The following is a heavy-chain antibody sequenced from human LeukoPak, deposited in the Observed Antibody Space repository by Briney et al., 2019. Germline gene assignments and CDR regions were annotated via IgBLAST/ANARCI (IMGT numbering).Heavy chain of an antibody. CDR3: ANGPTTVTTGWFDP. V-gene: IGHV3-21*04. Sequence: GGSLRLSCAASGFTFSSYSMNWVRQAPGKGLEWVSSISSSSSYIYYADSVKGRFTISRDNAKNSLYLQMNSLRAEDTAVYYCANGPTTVTTGWFDPWGQGTLVTVSS. J-gene: IGHJ5*02. CDR2: ISSSSSYI. D-gene: IGHD4-17*01. CDR1: GFTFSSYS.